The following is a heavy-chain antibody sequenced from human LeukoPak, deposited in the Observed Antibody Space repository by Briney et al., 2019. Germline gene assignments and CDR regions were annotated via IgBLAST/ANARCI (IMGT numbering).Heavy chain of an antibody. Sequence: PGGSLRLSCAASGFTFSSYAMHWVRQAPGKGLEWVAVISYDGSDKYYADSVKGRFTISRDNSKNTLYLQMNSLRAEDTAVYYCARDGGLWFGELLSNWFDPWGQGTLVTVSS. V-gene: IGHV3-30-3*01. CDR3: ARDGGLWFGELLSNWFDP. CDR1: GFTFSSYA. J-gene: IGHJ5*02. CDR2: ISYDGSDK. D-gene: IGHD3-10*01.